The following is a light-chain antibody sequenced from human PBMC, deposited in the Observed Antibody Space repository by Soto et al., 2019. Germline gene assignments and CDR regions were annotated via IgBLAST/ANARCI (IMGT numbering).Light chain of an antibody. CDR3: QSYDTSLSGAWV. Sequence: QSVLTQPPSVSGAPGQRITISCTGSPSNIGAGFDVHWYQQFPGTAPELLIYGTTSRPSGVPDRFSGSQSGTSASLAITGLQAGDEADYYCQSYDTSLSGAWVFGGGTKLTVL. CDR2: GTT. CDR1: PSNIGAGFD. V-gene: IGLV1-40*01. J-gene: IGLJ3*02.